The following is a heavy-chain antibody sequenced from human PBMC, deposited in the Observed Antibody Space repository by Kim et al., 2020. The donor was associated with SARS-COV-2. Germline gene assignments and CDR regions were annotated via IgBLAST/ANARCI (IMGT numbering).Heavy chain of an antibody. J-gene: IGHJ5*02. D-gene: IGHD6-6*01. Sequence: YAAAVQGRFTIARDNPKNTLFLQMSSLRADDTAIYYCARTSSTFKFPTWGQGTLVTVSS. V-gene: IGHV3-30*07. CDR3: ARTSSTFKFPT.